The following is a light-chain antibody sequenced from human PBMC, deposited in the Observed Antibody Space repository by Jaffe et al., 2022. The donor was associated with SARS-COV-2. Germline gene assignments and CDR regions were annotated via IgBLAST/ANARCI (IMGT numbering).Light chain of an antibody. Sequence: QSVLTQPPSASGTPGQRVTISCSGSSSNIGSHTVNWYQQLPGAAPKLLIYSNNQWASGVPDRFSGSRSGTSASLAISGLQSEDEADYYCAAWDESLNGLVFGGGTKLTVL. CDR2: SNN. J-gene: IGLJ3*02. V-gene: IGLV1-44*01. CDR1: SSNIGSHT. CDR3: AAWDESLNGLV.